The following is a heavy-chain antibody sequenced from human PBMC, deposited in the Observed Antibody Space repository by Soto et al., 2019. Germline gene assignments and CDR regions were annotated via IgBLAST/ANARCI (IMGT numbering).Heavy chain of an antibody. CDR3: EKDRIEADGNYSYYYGMDV. CDR1: GFTFSSYA. CDR2: ISGSGGST. J-gene: IGHJ6*02. V-gene: IGHV3-23*01. Sequence: GGSLRLSCAASGFTFSSYAMSWVRQAPGKGLEWVSAISGSGGSTYYADSVKGRFTISRDNSKNTLYLQMNSLRAEDTAVYYCEKDRIEADGNYSYYYGMDVWGQGTTVTVSS. D-gene: IGHD6-13*01.